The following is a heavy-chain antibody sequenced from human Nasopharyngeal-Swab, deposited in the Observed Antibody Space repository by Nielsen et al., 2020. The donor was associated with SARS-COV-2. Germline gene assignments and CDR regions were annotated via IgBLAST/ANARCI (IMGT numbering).Heavy chain of an antibody. Sequence: ASVKVSCKASGYTFTSYDINWVRQATGQGLEWRGWMNPNSGNTGYAQKFQGRVTMTRNTSISTAYMELSSLRSEDTAVYYCARGMAASNWFDPWGQGTLVTVSS. CDR2: MNPNSGNT. CDR1: GYTFTSYD. J-gene: IGHJ5*02. CDR3: ARGMAASNWFDP. D-gene: IGHD6-6*01. V-gene: IGHV1-8*01.